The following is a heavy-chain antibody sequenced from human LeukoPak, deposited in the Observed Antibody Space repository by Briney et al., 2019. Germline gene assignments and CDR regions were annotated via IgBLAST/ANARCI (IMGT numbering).Heavy chain of an antibody. CDR3: VRVSGTYSLDY. Sequence: GGTLRLSCAASGFTFSDHYMDWVRQAPGKGLEWVGRSRNKANSYTTEYAASVKGRFTVSRDVSKDSLFLQMNSLKSEDTAIYYCVRVSGTYSLDYWGQGTLVTVSS. CDR2: SRNKANSYTT. V-gene: IGHV3-72*01. J-gene: IGHJ4*02. CDR1: GFTFSDHY. D-gene: IGHD1-26*01.